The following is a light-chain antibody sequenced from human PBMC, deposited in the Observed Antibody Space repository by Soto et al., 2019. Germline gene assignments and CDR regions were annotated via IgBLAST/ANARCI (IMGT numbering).Light chain of an antibody. CDR2: YTP. J-gene: IGKJ1*01. CDR1: LKIREE. CDR3: LQQKSYPWT. Sequence: MQLTQSPSSLSASVVDKVTITCLARLKIREELGWYQQKPGNARKRLIYYTPNLQSWVPSRFSGDGSGTEFTLTISNMQSEDFATYFCLQQKSYPWTFGQGTKVDIK. V-gene: IGKV1-17*02.